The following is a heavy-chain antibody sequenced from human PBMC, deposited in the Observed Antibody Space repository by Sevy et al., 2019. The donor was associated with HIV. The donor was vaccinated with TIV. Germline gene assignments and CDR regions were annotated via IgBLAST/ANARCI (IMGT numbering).Heavy chain of an antibody. Sequence: GGSLRLSCAASGFSFRNYGMHWVRQAPGKGLEWLALISFDGDTKYYGDSVKGRFTISRDNSKNTLYLQMNSLRVEDTAVYYCAKRGGHDTSGYVSYYYYGMGVWGQGTTVTVSS. V-gene: IGHV3-30*18. CDR3: AKRGGHDTSGYVSYYYYGMGV. CDR2: ISFDGDTK. J-gene: IGHJ6*02. D-gene: IGHD3-22*01. CDR1: GFSFRNYG.